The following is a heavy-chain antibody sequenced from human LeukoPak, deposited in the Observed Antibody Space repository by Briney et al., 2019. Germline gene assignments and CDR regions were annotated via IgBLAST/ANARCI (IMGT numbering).Heavy chain of an antibody. CDR3: ARQGSGSHYDGMDV. CDR2: INPSGGST. D-gene: IGHD3-10*01. J-gene: IGHJ6*02. Sequence: ASVKVSCKASGYTFTSYYIHWVRQAPGQGLEWMGIINPSGGSTTYPQKFQGRVTMTRDTSTSTLYMELSSLRSEDTAVYYCARQGSGSHYDGMDVWGQGTTVTVCS. CDR1: GYTFTSYY. V-gene: IGHV1-46*01.